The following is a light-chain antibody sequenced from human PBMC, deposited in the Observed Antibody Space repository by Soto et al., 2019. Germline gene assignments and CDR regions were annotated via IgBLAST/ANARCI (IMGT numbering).Light chain of an antibody. CDR1: QGISSY. CDR3: QQLSTYPRT. J-gene: IGKJ4*01. Sequence: IQLTQSPSSLSASVGDRVTITCRASQGISSYLAWYQQKPGKAPKLLIYAASTLQSGVPSRVSCSGSGTDFTLTISSLQPEDFATYYCQQLSTYPRTVDGGTKVESK. V-gene: IGKV1-9*01. CDR2: AAS.